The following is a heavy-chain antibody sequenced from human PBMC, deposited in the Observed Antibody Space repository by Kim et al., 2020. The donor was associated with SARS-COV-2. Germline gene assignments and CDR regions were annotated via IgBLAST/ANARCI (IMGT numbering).Heavy chain of an antibody. Sequence: GGSLRLSCAASGFAFSSYWMHWVRQAPGKGLVWVSCINSDGSSTNSADSVKGRFTISRDNAKNRLYLQMNSLRAEDTAMYYCALYIVAYYGMDVWGQGTTVTVSS. CDR2: INSDGSST. V-gene: IGHV3-74*01. D-gene: IGHD5-12*01. CDR3: ALYIVAYYGMDV. J-gene: IGHJ6*02. CDR1: GFAFSSYW.